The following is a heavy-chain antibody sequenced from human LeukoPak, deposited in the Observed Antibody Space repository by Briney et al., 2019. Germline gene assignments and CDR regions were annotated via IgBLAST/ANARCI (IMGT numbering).Heavy chain of an antibody. V-gene: IGHV3-48*04. J-gene: IGHJ6*03. Sequence: TGGSLRLSCAASGFTFSSYSMSWVRQAPGKGLEWVSYICTSGATISSADSVKGRFADSRDNAKNSMELQIYSLTAEEMAAEYCARIRSSVSPYFYDYYIDGWSKATTVT. CDR2: ICTSGATI. CDR1: GFTFSSYS. CDR3: ARIRSSVSPYFYDYYIDG. D-gene: IGHD5/OR15-5a*01.